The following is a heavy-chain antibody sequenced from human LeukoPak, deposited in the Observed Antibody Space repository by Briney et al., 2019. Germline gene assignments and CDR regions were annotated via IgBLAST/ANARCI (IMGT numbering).Heavy chain of an antibody. V-gene: IGHV4-4*07. D-gene: IGHD2-15*01. CDR2: IYTSGST. J-gene: IGHJ3*02. CDR1: GGSISSYY. CDR3: ARDLEDCSGGSCYRPGVDKNAFDI. Sequence: SETLSLTCTVSGGSISSYYWSCIRQPAGKGLEWIGRIYTSGSTNYNPSLKSRVTMSVDTSKNQFSLKLSSVTAADTAVYYCARDLEDCSGGSCYRPGVDKNAFDIWGQGTMVTVSS.